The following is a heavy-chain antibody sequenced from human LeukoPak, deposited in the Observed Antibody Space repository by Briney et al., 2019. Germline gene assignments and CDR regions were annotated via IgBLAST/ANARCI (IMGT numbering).Heavy chain of an antibody. V-gene: IGHV1-69*13. J-gene: IGHJ5*02. CDR3: ARGLRYYYDSSGCYYGDNWFDP. Sequence: ASVKVSCKASGGTFSSYAISWVRQAPGQGLEWMGGIIPIFGTANYAQKFQGRVTITADESTSTAYMELSSQRSEDTAVYYCARGLRYYYDSSGCYYGDNWFDPWGQGTLVTVSS. CDR1: GGTFSSYA. CDR2: IIPIFGTA. D-gene: IGHD3-22*01.